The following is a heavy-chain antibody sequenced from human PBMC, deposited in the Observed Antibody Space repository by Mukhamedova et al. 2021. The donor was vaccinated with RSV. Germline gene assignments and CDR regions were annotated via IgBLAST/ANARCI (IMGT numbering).Heavy chain of an antibody. CDR2: INHNEYS. CDR1: GGSFSGYK. CDR3: ARGNDWQLRIYYGMDV. J-gene: IGHJ6*01. V-gene: IGHV4-34*01. D-gene: IGHD4-23*01. Sequence: GGSFSGYKWSWIRQAPGKGLEWIGEINHNEYSNYNPSLKSRVTISVDTSKNQVSLRMTSVTAADSGIYFFARGNDWQLRIYYGMDVW.